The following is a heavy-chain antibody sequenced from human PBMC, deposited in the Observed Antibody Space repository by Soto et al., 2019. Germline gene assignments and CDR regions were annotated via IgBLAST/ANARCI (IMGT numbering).Heavy chain of an antibody. V-gene: IGHV3-23*01. J-gene: IGHJ6*03. Sequence: PGGSLRLSCAASGFSFSSYAMSWVRQAPGKGPEWVSAISGSGGSTYYADSVKGRFTISGDNSKNTLYLQMNSLRAEDTAVYYCAKVAEYCSGGSCSGDYYYYYMDVWGKGTTVTVSS. CDR2: ISGSGGST. CDR1: GFSFSSYA. CDR3: AKVAEYCSGGSCSGDYYYYYMDV. D-gene: IGHD2-15*01.